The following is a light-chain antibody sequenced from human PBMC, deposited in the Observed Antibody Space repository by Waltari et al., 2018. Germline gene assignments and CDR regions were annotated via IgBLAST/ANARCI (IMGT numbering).Light chain of an antibody. Sequence: VLTQSPGTLSLSPGDSATLSCRASPSVSRSRIAWYLHRPGQAPRLLIYGASGRATGIPDRFSGSGSGTDFSLTISRVEPEDFAVYYCQQFGSSVMYTFGQGTKLEIK. CDR2: GAS. CDR1: PSVSRSR. V-gene: IGKV3-20*01. CDR3: QQFGSSVMYT. J-gene: IGKJ2*01.